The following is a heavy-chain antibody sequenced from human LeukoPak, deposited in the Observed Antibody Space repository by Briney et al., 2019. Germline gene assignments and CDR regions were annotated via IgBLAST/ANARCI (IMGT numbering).Heavy chain of an antibody. V-gene: IGHV3-23*01. CDR2: VDGGGGGT. J-gene: IGHJ4*02. D-gene: IGHD6-13*01. Sequence: PGGSLRLSCAASGFTFSSHWMHWVRQAPGRGLEWVSSVDGGGGGTYYADSVKGRFTISRDNSKDTLYLQMNGLRAEDTAVYFCAKQSAGSAAWYSLHYDFWGQGTLVTVSS. CDR3: AKQSAGSAAWYSLHYDF. CDR1: GFTFSSHW.